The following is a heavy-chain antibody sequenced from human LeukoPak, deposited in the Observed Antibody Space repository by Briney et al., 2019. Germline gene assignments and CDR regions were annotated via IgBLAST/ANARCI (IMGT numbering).Heavy chain of an antibody. CDR2: IWWNDDK. J-gene: IGHJ3*02. CDR3: AHVYGSGSFDI. V-gene: IGHV2-5*01. Sequence: ESGPTLVKPTQTFTLACTLSGFTFTSRGVGAGWIHQLPGKALEWLALIWWNDDKRYSPTLKGRLTITPDTSQNQVVLKMTNMDPVDTATYYCAHVYGSGSFDIWGQGTMVTVSA. D-gene: IGHD3-10*01. CDR1: GFTFTSRGVG.